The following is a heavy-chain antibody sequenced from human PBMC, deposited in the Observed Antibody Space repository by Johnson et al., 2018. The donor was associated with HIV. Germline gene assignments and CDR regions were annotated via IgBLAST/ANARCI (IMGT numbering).Heavy chain of an antibody. CDR3: AKERRAPRAFDI. V-gene: IGHV3-30*18. J-gene: IGHJ3*02. CDR1: GFTFSSYA. Sequence: QVQLVESGGGVVQPGRSLRLSCAASGFTFSSYAMHWVRQAPGKGLKWVAVISYDGGDTYYADSVKGRFTISRDNSKSTLYLQMNSLRPEDTAVYYCAKERRAPRAFDIWGQGTMVTVSS. CDR2: ISYDGGDT.